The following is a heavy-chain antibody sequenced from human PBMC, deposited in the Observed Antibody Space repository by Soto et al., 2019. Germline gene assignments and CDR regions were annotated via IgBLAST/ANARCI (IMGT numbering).Heavy chain of an antibody. Sequence: EGQLLESGGGLVQPGGSLRVSCAASGFTFSNYAMSWVRQAPGKGLEWVSSIGGSGSTTYYADSVKGRFTISRDNSENTLYLQMKSLRVEDTAIYYCAKDRQSGSYFPYYGMDVWGQGTTVTVSS. V-gene: IGHV3-23*01. CDR2: IGGSGSTT. D-gene: IGHD1-26*01. CDR3: AKDRQSGSYFPYYGMDV. J-gene: IGHJ6*02. CDR1: GFTFSNYA.